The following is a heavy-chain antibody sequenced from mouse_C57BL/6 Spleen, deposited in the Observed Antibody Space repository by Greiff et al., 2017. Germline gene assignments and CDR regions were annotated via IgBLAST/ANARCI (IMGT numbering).Heavy chain of an antibody. Sequence: EVKVVESGGGLVQPKGSLKLSCAASGFSFTTYAMNWVRQAPGKGLEWVARIRSKSNNYATYYADSVKDRFTISRDDSEIMLYLQMNNLKTEDTAMYYCVSGRDAMDYWGQGTSVTVSS. J-gene: IGHJ4*01. CDR1: GFSFTTYA. CDR3: VSGRDAMDY. V-gene: IGHV10-1*01. CDR2: IRSKSNNYAT.